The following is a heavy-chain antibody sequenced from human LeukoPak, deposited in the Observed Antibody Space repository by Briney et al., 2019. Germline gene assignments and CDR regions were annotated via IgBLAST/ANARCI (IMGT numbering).Heavy chain of an antibody. V-gene: IGHV4-34*01. CDR1: GGSFSGYY. Sequence: PSETLSLTCAVYGGSFSGYYWSWIRQPPGKGLEWIGEINHSGSTNYNPSLKSRVTISVDTSKNQFSLKLSSVTAADTAVYYCARVGLYYFDYWGQGTLVTVSS. CDR2: INHSGST. D-gene: IGHD3/OR15-3a*01. CDR3: ARVGLYYFDY. J-gene: IGHJ4*02.